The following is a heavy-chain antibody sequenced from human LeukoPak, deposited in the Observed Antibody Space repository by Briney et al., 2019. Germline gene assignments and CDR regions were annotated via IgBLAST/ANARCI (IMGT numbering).Heavy chain of an antibody. CDR3: AGGSSERAFDI. J-gene: IGHJ3*02. D-gene: IGHD6-19*01. CDR1: GFTVSSSY. V-gene: IGHV3-66*01. Sequence: GGSLRLSCAASGFTVSSSYMHWVRQAPGKGLEWVSVIYTGGSTNYADSVKGRFSTSRDNSKNTLYLQMNSLRAEDTAVYYCAGGSSERAFDIWGQGTMVSIAS. CDR2: IYTGGST.